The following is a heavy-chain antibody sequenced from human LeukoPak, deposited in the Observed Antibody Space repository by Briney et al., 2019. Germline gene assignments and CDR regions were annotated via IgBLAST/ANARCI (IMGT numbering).Heavy chain of an antibody. CDR3: ARVSGLSAYFDH. J-gene: IGHJ4*02. V-gene: IGHV4-34*01. D-gene: IGHD3-10*01. CDR1: SGSFSGYY. Sequence: SETLSLTCAVCSGSFSGYYWSWIRQPPGKGLEWIGYIYHSGSTYYNPSLKSRVTISVDRSKNQFSLKLSYVTAADTAVYYCARVSGLSAYFDHWGQGTLVTVSS. CDR2: IYHSGST.